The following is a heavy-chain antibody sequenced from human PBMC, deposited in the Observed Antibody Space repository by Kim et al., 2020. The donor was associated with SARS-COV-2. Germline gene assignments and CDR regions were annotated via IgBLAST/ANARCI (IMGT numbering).Heavy chain of an antibody. D-gene: IGHD3-9*01. CDR3: ARGYLTGYTSSFDY. CDR1: GGSISSSSYY. CDR2: IYYSGST. Sequence: SETLSLTCTVSGGSISSSSYYWGWIRQPPGKGLEWIGSIYYSGSTYYNPSLKSRVTISVDTSKNQFSLKLSSVTAADTAVYYCARGYLTGYTSSFDYWGQGTLVTVSS. V-gene: IGHV4-39*01. J-gene: IGHJ4*02.